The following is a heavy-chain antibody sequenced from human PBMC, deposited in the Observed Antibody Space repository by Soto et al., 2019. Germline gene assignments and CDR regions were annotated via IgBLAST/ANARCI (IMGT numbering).Heavy chain of an antibody. J-gene: IGHJ5*02. V-gene: IGHV1-18*01. D-gene: IGHD5-12*01. CDR2: ISAYNGNT. Sequence: GASVKVSCKASGYTFTSYGISWVRQAPGQGLEWMGWISAYNGNTNYAQKLQGRVTMTTDTSTSTAYMELRSLRSDDTAVYYCARDPGVRRGYSGYESSNWFDPWGQGTLVTVSS. CDR3: ARDPGVRRGYSGYESSNWFDP. CDR1: GYTFTSYG.